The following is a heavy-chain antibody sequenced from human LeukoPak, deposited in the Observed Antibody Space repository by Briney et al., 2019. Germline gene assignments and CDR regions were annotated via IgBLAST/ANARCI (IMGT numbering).Heavy chain of an antibody. D-gene: IGHD4-17*01. CDR2: VSGSGGYT. CDR3: AKSPQVSTVTTYYFHY. J-gene: IGHJ4*02. V-gene: IGHV3-23*01. Sequence: GGSLRLSCAASGFTFSSYAMSWVRQAPGQGLEWGSAVSGSGGYTYYADSVKGRFTISRDNSKNTLYLQMNSLRAEDTAVYYCAKSPQVSTVTTYYFHYWGQGTLVTVSS. CDR1: GFTFSSYA.